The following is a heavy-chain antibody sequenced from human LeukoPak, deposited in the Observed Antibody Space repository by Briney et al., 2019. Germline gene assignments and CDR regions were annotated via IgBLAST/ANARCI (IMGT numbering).Heavy chain of an antibody. Sequence: SETLSLTCTVSGGSVSSGSFYWSWIRQTPGKGLEWIGYIYYTGSTNYNPSLKSRVTISVDTSKNQFSLKLSSVTAADTAVYYCARVVGRARSGYFQHWGQGTLVTVSS. CDR1: GGSVSSGSFY. V-gene: IGHV4-61*01. D-gene: IGHD4/OR15-4a*01. CDR2: IYYTGST. CDR3: ARVVGRARSGYFQH. J-gene: IGHJ1*01.